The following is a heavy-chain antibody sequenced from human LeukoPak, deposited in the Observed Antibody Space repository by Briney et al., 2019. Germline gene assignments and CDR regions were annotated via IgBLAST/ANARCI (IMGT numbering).Heavy chain of an antibody. CDR3: ARDQGCSGGSCYFADY. J-gene: IGHJ4*02. CDR1: GGSISSYY. V-gene: IGHV4-4*07. Sequence: PSETLSLTCTVSGGSISSYYWSWIRQPAGKGLEWIGRIYTSGSTNYNPSLKSRVTMSVDTSKSQFSLKLSSVTAADTAVYYCARDQGCSGGSCYFADYWGQGTLVTVSS. CDR2: IYTSGST. D-gene: IGHD2-15*01.